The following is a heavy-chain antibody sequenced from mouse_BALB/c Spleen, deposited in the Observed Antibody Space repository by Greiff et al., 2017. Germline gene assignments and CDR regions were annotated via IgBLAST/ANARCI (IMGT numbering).Heavy chain of an antibody. CDR2: INPSSGYT. Sequence: VQLQQSAAELARPGASVKMSCKASGYTFTSYTMHWVNQRPGQGLEWIGYINPSSGYTEYNQKFKDKTTLTADKSSSTAYMQLSSLTSEDSAVYYCARGATTAGVGYWGQGTTLTVSS. J-gene: IGHJ2*01. V-gene: IGHV1-4*02. D-gene: IGHD1-2*01. CDR1: GYTFTSYT. CDR3: ARGATTAGVGY.